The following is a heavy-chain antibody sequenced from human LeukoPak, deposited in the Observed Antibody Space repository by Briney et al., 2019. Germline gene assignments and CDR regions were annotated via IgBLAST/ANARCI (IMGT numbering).Heavy chain of an antibody. V-gene: IGHV1-24*01. CDR2: FDPEDGET. J-gene: IGHJ4*02. CDR3: ATGGPYCGGDCYSAY. CDR1: GYTLTELS. D-gene: IGHD2-21*02. Sequence: ASVKVSCKVSGYTLTELSMHWVRQAPGKGLEWMGGFDPEDGETIYAQKFQGRVTMTEDTSTDTAYMELSSLRSEDTAVYYCATGGPYCGGDCYSAYWGQGTLVTASS.